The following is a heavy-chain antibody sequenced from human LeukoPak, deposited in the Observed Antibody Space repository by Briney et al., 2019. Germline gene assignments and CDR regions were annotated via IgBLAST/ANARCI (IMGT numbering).Heavy chain of an antibody. CDR3: ARGLTYYYDSSGFPPYFDY. CDR1: GFTFSSYG. CDR2: IWYDGGNK. D-gene: IGHD3-22*01. V-gene: IGHV3-33*01. Sequence: GRSLRLSCAASGFTFSSYGMHWVRQAPGKGLEWVAVIWYDGGNKYYADSVKGRFTISRDNSKNTLYLQMNSLRAEDTAVYYCARGLTYYYDSSGFPPYFDYWGQGTLVTVSS. J-gene: IGHJ4*02.